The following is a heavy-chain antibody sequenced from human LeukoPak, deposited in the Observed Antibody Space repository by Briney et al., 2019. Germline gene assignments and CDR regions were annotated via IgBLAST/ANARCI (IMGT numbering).Heavy chain of an antibody. V-gene: IGHV3-21*01. CDR1: GFTFSSYS. Sequence: GGSLRLFCAASGFTFSSYSMNWVRQAPGKGLEWVSSISSSSSYIYSADSVKGRFTISRDNAKNSLYLQMNSLRAEDTAVYYCARDDSYDNYGMDVWGQGTTVTVSS. J-gene: IGHJ6*02. CDR3: ARDDSYDNYGMDV. D-gene: IGHD5-18*01. CDR2: ISSSSSYI.